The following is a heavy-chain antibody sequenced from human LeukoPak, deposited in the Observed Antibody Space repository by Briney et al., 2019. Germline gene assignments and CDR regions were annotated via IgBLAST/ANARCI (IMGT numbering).Heavy chain of an antibody. CDR2: ISGNGGVI. CDR1: GFTFSDNY. J-gene: IGHJ4*02. V-gene: IGHV3-11*04. CDR3: ARDPRTVRI. Sequence: GGSLRLSCAASGFTFSDNYVTWVRQAPGKGLEWLSYISGNGGVIQYADSVKGRFTISRDNAKNLLYLQMDSLRVEDTAIYYCARDPRTVRIWGQGTLVTVSS. D-gene: IGHD1-1*01.